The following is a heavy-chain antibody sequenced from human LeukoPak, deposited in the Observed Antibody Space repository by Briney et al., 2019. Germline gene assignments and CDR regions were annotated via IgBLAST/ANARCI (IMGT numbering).Heavy chain of an antibody. J-gene: IGHJ4*02. V-gene: IGHV3-30*02. D-gene: IGHD1-26*01. CDR1: GFTFSSYG. CDR2: IRYDGSNK. Sequence: GGSLRLSCAAPGFTFSSYGMHWVRQAPGKGLEWVAFIRYDGSNKSYADSVKGRFTISRDNSKNTLYLQMNSLRAEDTAVYYCAKDQSGTYYTFDYWGQGTLVTVSS. CDR3: AKDQSGTYYTFDY.